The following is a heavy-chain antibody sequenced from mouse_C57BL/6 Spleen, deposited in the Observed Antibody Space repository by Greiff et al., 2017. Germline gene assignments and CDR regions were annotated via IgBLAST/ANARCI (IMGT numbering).Heavy chain of an antibody. CDR2: IDPNSGGT. V-gene: IGHV1-72*01. CDR3: ARGEFYYYGSSAYYAMDY. Sequence: VQLQQPGAELVKPGASVKLSCKASGYTFTSYWMHWVKQRPGRGLEWIGRIDPNSGGTKYNEKFKSKATLTVDKPSSTAYMQLSSLTSEDSAVYYCARGEFYYYGSSAYYAMDYWGQGTSVTVSS. D-gene: IGHD1-1*01. CDR1: GYTFTSYW. J-gene: IGHJ4*01.